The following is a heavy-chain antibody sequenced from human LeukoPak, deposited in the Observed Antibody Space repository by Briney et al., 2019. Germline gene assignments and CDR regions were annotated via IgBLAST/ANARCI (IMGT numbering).Heavy chain of an antibody. CDR3: AREFLDCYGSRNYGMDG. V-gene: IGHV1-2*02. CDR1: GYTFTSYY. D-gene: IGHD3-10*01. J-gene: IGHJ6*02. Sequence: GASVKVSCKASGYTFTSYYMHWVRQAAGQGLGWMGWINPNCGGTHYAQVFQGRVTMTRDTSLSTAYMKVSQLRSVDTAVFYRAREFLDCYGSRNYGMDGWGQGTTVTVSS. CDR2: INPNCGGT.